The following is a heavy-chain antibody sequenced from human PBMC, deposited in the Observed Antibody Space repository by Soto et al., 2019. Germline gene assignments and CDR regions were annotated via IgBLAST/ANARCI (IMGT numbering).Heavy chain of an antibody. J-gene: IGHJ5*02. V-gene: IGHV4-30-4*01. CDR2: TYNNGRP. CDR1: GASISRGDYY. D-gene: IGHD3-3*01. Sequence: PSETLSLTCTVSGASISRGDYYWNWIRQSPGKGLEWIGNTYNNGRPNYNPSLKSRVTISGDSSKNQFSLKLRSLSAADTAVYYCARGGVYDFWSGLFAWGQGTLVTVSS. CDR3: ARGGVYDFWSGLFA.